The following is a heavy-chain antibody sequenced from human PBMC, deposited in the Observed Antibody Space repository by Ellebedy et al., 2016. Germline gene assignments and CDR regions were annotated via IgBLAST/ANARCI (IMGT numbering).Heavy chain of an antibody. CDR3: ARIPTYYYGSGSYYSRFDY. J-gene: IGHJ4*02. V-gene: IGHV4-39*07. CDR2: IYYSGST. D-gene: IGHD3-10*01. Sequence: SETLSLTXTVSGGSISSSSYYWGWIRQPPGKGLEWIGSIYYSGSTYYNPSLKSRVTISVDTSKNQFSLKLSSVTAADTAVYYCARIPTYYYGSGSYYSRFDYWGQGTLVTVSS. CDR1: GGSISSSSYY.